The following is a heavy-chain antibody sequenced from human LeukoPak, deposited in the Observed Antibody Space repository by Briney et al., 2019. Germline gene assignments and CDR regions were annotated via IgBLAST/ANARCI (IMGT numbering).Heavy chain of an antibody. CDR1: DGSISSYY. CDR2: IYYSGST. J-gene: IGHJ3*02. Sequence: ETLSLTCTVSDGSISSYYWSWIRQPPGKGLEWIGYIYYSGSTNYNPSLKSRVTMSVDTSKTQFSLKLSSVTAADTAVYYCARAPSGWDAFDIWGQGTMVTVSS. D-gene: IGHD6-19*01. V-gene: IGHV4-59*01. CDR3: ARAPSGWDAFDI.